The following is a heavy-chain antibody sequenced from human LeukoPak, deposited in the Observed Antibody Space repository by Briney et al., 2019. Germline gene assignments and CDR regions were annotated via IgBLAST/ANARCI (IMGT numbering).Heavy chain of an antibody. CDR1: GFTFSTYI. CDR3: ARHLTMVRGFDY. Sequence: GGSLRLSCAASGFTFSTYIMTWVRQAPGKGLEWVSSISGTSSYIYYADSVKGRFTISRDNAKNTLYLQMNSLRAEDTAVYYCARHLTMVRGFDYWGQGTLVTVSS. CDR2: ISGTSSYI. V-gene: IGHV3-21*01. D-gene: IGHD3-10*01. J-gene: IGHJ4*02.